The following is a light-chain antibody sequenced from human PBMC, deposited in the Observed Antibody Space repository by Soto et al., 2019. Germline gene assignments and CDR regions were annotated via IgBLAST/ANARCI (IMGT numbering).Light chain of an antibody. CDR3: KQYNNWPPWT. J-gene: IGKJ1*01. V-gene: IGKV3-15*01. CDR1: QSIGSN. CDR2: AAA. Sequence: EIVMTQSPATLSVSPGERATISCRASQSIGSNLAWYQQKPGQAPRLLIYAAAIRDTDFPARFSGSGSGTEFSLTISGLQSDDFAVNFCKQYNNWPPWTFGHGTKVEIK.